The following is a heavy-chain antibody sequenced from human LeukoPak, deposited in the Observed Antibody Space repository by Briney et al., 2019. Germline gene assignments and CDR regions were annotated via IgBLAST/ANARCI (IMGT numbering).Heavy chain of an antibody. V-gene: IGHV1-2*02. J-gene: IGHJ4*02. CDR1: GYTFTGYY. CDR3: ARGCLSSTSCSYDY. Sequence: ASMTVSCKSSGYTFTGYYMHWVRQAPGQGLEWMGWINPNSGGTNYAQKFQGRVTMTRDTSISTAYMELSRLRSDDTAVYYCARGCLSSTSCSYDYWGQGTLVTVSS. CDR2: INPNSGGT. D-gene: IGHD2-2*01.